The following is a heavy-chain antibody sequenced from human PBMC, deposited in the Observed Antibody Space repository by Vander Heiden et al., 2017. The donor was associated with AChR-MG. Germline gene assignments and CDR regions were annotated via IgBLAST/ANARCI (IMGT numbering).Heavy chain of an antibody. CDR2: IWYDGSNK. V-gene: IGHV3-33*01. CDR3: ARDYWHYFDY. J-gene: IGHJ4*02. D-gene: IGHD2-15*01. CDR1: GFTFSSYG. Sequence: QVQLVESGGGVVQPGRSLRLSCAASGFTFSSYGMHWVRQAPGKGLEWVAVIWYDGSNKYYADSVKGRFTISRDNSKNTLYLQMNSLRAEDTAVYDCARDYWHYFDYWGQGTLVTVSS.